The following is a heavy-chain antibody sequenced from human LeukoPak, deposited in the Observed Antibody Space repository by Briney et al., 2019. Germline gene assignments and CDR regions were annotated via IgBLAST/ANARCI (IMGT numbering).Heavy chain of an antibody. Sequence: GGSLRLSCAASGSTFSSYAMSWVRQAPGKGLEWVSAISGSGGSTYYADSVKGRFTISRDNSKNTLYLQMNSLRAEDTAVYYCANAPPLYYYDSSGYYDYWGQGTLVTVSS. V-gene: IGHV3-23*01. CDR1: GSTFSSYA. D-gene: IGHD3-22*01. CDR3: ANAPPLYYYDSSGYYDY. CDR2: ISGSGGST. J-gene: IGHJ4*02.